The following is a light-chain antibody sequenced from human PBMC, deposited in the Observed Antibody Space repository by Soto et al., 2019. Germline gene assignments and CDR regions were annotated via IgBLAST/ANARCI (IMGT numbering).Light chain of an antibody. J-gene: IGKJ1*01. CDR2: WAS. CDR1: QSVLHSSNNKNY. Sequence: DIVMTQSPDSLAVSLGERATINCKSSQSVLHSSNNKNYLAWYQQKAGQPPKLLIYWASTRESGVPDRFSGSGSGTDFTLTISSLQAEDVAVYYCQQYYSTPLTFGQGTKVDIK. CDR3: QQYYSTPLT. V-gene: IGKV4-1*01.